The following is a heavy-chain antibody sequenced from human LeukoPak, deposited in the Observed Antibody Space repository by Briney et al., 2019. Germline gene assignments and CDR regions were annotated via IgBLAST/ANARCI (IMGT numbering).Heavy chain of an antibody. J-gene: IGHJ5*02. V-gene: IGHV1-69*04. D-gene: IGHD3-10*01. CDR1: GGTFISYA. CDR2: IIPILGIA. Sequence: SVKVSCKASGGTFISYAISWVRQAPGQGLEWMGRIIPILGIANYAQKFQGRVTITADKSTSTAYMELSSLRSEDTAVYYCARGRFYGSGSSPTAPWGQGTLVTVSS. CDR3: ARGRFYGSGSSPTAP.